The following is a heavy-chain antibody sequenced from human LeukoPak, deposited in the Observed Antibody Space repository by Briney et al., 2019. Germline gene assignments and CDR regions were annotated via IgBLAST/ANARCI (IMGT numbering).Heavy chain of an antibody. Sequence: SETLSLTCTVSGGSISSGDYYWSWIRQPPGKGLEWIGYIYYSGSTYYSPSLKSRVTISVDTSKNQFSLKLGSVTAADTAVYYCARVSPIAVAGSSYYYAMDVWGQGTTVTVSS. V-gene: IGHV4-30-4*01. CDR2: IYYSGST. CDR3: ARVSPIAVAGSSYYYAMDV. J-gene: IGHJ6*02. CDR1: GGSISSGDYY. D-gene: IGHD6-19*01.